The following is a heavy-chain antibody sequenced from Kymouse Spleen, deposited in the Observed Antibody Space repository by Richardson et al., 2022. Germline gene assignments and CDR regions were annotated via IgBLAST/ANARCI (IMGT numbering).Heavy chain of an antibody. CDR1: GFTFSNAW. J-gene: IGHJ6*02. Sequence: EVQLVESGGGLVKPGGSLRLSCAASGFTFSNAWMSWVRQAPGKGLEWVGRIKSKTDGGTTDYAAPVKGRFTISRDDSKNTLYLQMNSLKTEDTAVYYCTTAAWNYIYYYYGMDVWGQGTTVTVSS. CDR3: TTAAWNYIYYYYGMDV. D-gene: IGHD1-7*01. V-gene: IGHV3-15*01. CDR2: IKSKTDGGTT.